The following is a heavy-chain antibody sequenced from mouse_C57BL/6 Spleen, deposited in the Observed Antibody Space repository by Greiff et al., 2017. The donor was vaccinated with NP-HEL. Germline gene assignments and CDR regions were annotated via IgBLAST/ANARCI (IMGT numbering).Heavy chain of an antibody. D-gene: IGHD1-1*01. Sequence: VQLQQPGAELVKPGASVKMSCKASGYTFTSYWITWVKQRPGQGLEWIGDIYPGSGSTNYNEKFKSKATLTVDTSSSTAYMQLSSLTSEDSAVYYCARFGYYGSSYGYFDVWGTGTTVTVSS. CDR1: GYTFTSYW. V-gene: IGHV1-55*01. CDR3: ARFGYYGSSYGYFDV. J-gene: IGHJ1*03. CDR2: IYPGSGST.